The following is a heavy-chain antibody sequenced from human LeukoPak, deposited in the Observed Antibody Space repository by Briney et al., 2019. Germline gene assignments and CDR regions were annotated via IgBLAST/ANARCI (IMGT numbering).Heavy chain of an antibody. Sequence: SETLSLTCAVYGGSFSGYYWSWIRQPPGKGLEWIGEINHSGSTNYSPSLKSRVTISVDTSKNQFSLKPSSVTAADTAVYYCAREIGSSWYQGYRNWFDPWGQGTLVTVSS. CDR2: INHSGST. D-gene: IGHD6-13*01. J-gene: IGHJ5*02. CDR1: GGSFSGYY. V-gene: IGHV4-34*01. CDR3: AREIGSSWYQGYRNWFDP.